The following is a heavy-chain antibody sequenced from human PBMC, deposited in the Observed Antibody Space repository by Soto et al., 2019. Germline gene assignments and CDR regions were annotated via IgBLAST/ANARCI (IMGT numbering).Heavy chain of an antibody. CDR3: ARTTVGNYYSGMDV. CDR2: IWYDGSNK. Sequence: QVQLVESGGGVVQPGRSLRLSCAASGFTFSTYGMHWVRQAPGKGLEWVAVIWYDGSNKYYADSVKGRFTISRDNSKNTLYLKMNSLRAEDTAVYHCARTTVGNYYSGMDVWGQGTTVTVSS. D-gene: IGHD4-17*01. CDR1: GFTFSTYG. V-gene: IGHV3-33*01. J-gene: IGHJ6*02.